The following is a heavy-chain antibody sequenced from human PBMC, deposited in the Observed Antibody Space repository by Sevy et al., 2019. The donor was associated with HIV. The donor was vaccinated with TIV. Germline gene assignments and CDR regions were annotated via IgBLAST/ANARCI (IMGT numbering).Heavy chain of an antibody. D-gene: IGHD2-2*01. CDR3: ARSVIPTAIFDY. J-gene: IGHJ4*02. CDR1: GYTFTSYA. CDR2: INPGNGNT. Sequence: ASVKVSCKASGYTFTSYAIHWVRQALGQRLEWMGWINPGNGNTKYSQKFQGRVTITRDTSASTTYMELSSLRSEDTAVYYCARSVIPTAIFDYWGRGTLVTVSS. V-gene: IGHV1-3*01.